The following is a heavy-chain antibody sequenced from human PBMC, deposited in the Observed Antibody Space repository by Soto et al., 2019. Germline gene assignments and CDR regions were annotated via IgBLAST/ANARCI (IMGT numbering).Heavy chain of an antibody. V-gene: IGHV1-18*04. CDR3: VRVGGSYESDAFDI. D-gene: IGHD1-26*01. CDR1: GYTFTSYG. Sequence: ASVKVSCKASGYTFTSYGISWVRQAPGQGLEWMGWISAYNGNTNYAQKLQGRVTMTTDTSTSTAYMELRSLRSDDTAVYYCVRVGGSYESDAFDIWGQGTMVTVSS. J-gene: IGHJ3*02. CDR2: ISAYNGNT.